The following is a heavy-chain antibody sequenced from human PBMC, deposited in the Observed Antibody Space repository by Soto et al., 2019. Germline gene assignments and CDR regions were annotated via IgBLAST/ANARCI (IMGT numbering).Heavy chain of an antibody. D-gene: IGHD1-7*01. CDR2: IIPISGAA. CDR3: ARDMTRTVGPYFAF. J-gene: IGHJ4*02. Sequence: QVQLVQSGADVKKPGSSVKFSCKASGGTFSNYVVNWVRHAPGQGLEWMGRIIPISGAANYAQKFQSRVTITADKSTSTSYMELSSLRSEDTAVYYCARDMTRTVGPYFAFWGQGTLVTVSS. CDR1: GGTFSNYV. V-gene: IGHV1-69*06.